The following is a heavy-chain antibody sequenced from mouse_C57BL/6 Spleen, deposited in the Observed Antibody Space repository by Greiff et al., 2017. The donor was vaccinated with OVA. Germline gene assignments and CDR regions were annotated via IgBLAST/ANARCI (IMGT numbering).Heavy chain of an antibody. CDR3: ARQIYDGYYDAMDY. V-gene: IGHV2-6-1*01. J-gene: IGHJ4*01. CDR2: IWSDGST. CDR1: GFSLTSYG. Sequence: QVQLQQSGPGLVAPSQSLSITCTVSGFSLTSYGVHWVRQPPGKGLEWLVVIWSDGSTTYNSAPKSRLSISKDNSKSQVFLKMNILQTDDTAMYYCARQIYDGYYDAMDYWGQGTSVTVSS. D-gene: IGHD2-3*01.